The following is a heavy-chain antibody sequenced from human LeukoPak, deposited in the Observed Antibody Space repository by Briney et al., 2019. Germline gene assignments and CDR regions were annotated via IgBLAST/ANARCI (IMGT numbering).Heavy chain of an antibody. V-gene: IGHV4-4*07. Sequence: PSETLSLTCTVSGGSISSYYWSWIRQPAGKGLEWIGRIYTSGSTNYNPSLKSRVTMSVDTSKNQFSLKLSSVTAADTAVYYCARERVNYDFWSGVPDFDPWGQGTPVTVSS. CDR3: ARERVNYDFWSGVPDFDP. CDR2: IYTSGST. J-gene: IGHJ5*02. CDR1: GGSISSYY. D-gene: IGHD3-3*01.